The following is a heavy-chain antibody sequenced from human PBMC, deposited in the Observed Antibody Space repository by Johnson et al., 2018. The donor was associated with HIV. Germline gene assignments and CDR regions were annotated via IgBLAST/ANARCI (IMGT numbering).Heavy chain of an antibody. CDR1: GFTFSSYG. CDR3: ASRYTVDAFDI. Sequence: QVQLVESRGGVVQPGRSLRLSCAGSGFTFSSYGMHWVRQAPGKGLEWVALISNDGSNKYYADSVKGRFTISRDNSKNTLYLQMNSLRAEDTAVYYCASRYTVDAFDIWGQGTMVTVSS. V-gene: IGHV3-30*03. CDR2: ISNDGSNK. J-gene: IGHJ3*02. D-gene: IGHD1-1*01.